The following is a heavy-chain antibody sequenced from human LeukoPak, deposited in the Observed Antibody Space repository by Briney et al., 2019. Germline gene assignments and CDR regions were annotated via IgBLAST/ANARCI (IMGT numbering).Heavy chain of an antibody. CDR3: ARDFVEQAGYAFDI. Sequence: GRSLRLSCAASGFTLSSYAMHWVRQAPGKGLEWVAVISYDGSNKYYADSVKGRFTISRDNSKNTLYLQMNSLRAEDTAVYYCARDFVEQAGYAFDIWGQGTTVTVSS. J-gene: IGHJ3*02. D-gene: IGHD3-16*02. CDR1: GFTLSSYA. CDR2: ISYDGSNK. V-gene: IGHV3-30-3*01.